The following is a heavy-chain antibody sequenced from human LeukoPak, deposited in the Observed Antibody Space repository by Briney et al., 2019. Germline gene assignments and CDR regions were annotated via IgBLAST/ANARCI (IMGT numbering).Heavy chain of an antibody. V-gene: IGHV1-69*13. J-gene: IGHJ5*02. CDR2: IIPIFGTA. D-gene: IGHD2-2*01. CDR1: GGTLSSYA. Sequence: SVKVSCKAPGGTLSSYAISWVRPAPGQGLECMGGIIPIFGTAHYAQTLQGRVTITADQTTSTADMELSSLKSEDTAVYYCARVGDIVVVQAAENWFDPWGQGTLVTVSS. CDR3: ARVGDIVVVQAAENWFDP.